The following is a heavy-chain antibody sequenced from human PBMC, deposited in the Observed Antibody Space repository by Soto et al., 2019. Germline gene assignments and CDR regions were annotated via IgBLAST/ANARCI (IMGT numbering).Heavy chain of an antibody. D-gene: IGHD3-16*01. V-gene: IGHV1-18*01. CDR3: VMVDNYVTPTPQDV. CDR1: GYIFVNYG. CDR2: ISPYTGNT. J-gene: IGHJ6*02. Sequence: QVQLVQSGDGVKKPGASVKVSCKASGYIFVNYGIAWVRQAPGQGREWMGWISPYTGNTHSATKVQGRLTMTTDTSTSTAYMDLGSLTSDDTAVYYCVMVDNYVTPTPQDVWGQGTTVTVSS.